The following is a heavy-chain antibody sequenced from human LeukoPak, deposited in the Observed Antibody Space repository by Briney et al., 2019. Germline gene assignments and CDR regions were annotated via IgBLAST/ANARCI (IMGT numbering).Heavy chain of an antibody. V-gene: IGHV3-30-3*01. CDR1: GFTFDDYA. CDR3: ARAGSSGWYVFDY. Sequence: SGRSLRLSCAASGFTFDDYAMHWVRQAPGKGLEWVAVISYDGSNKYYADSVKGRFTISRDNSKNTLYLQMNSLRAEDTAVYYCARAGSSGWYVFDYWGQGTLVTVSS. CDR2: ISYDGSNK. J-gene: IGHJ4*02. D-gene: IGHD6-19*01.